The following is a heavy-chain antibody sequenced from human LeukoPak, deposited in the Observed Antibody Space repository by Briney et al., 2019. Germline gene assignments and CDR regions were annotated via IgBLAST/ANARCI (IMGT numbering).Heavy chain of an antibody. CDR3: AKRLTETNYNGMDV. D-gene: IGHD2-8*01. CDR2: ISGSGGAT. J-gene: IGHJ6*02. CDR1: GFTFSRKT. V-gene: IGHV3-23*01. Sequence: GESLKISCAASGFTFSRKTMNWVRQAPGKGLEWVAGISGSGGATDYADFAKGRFTIFRDNSKNTLYLQMNTLSAEDTAIYYCAKRLTETNYNGMDVWGQGTTVTVSS.